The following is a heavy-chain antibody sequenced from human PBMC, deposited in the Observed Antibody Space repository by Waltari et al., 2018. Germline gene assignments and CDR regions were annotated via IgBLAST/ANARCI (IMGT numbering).Heavy chain of an antibody. Sequence: QVQLQESGPGLVKPSETLSLTCTVSGGSISSYYWSWIRQPPGKGLEGIGYIYYSWSTNYNPSLKSRVTISVGASKNQFSLKLSSVTAADTAVYYCARDRKIFGVVIPYYYYGMDVWGQGTTVTVSS. CDR1: GGSISSYY. CDR2: IYYSWST. CDR3: ARDRKIFGVVIPYYYYGMDV. V-gene: IGHV4-59*01. J-gene: IGHJ6*02. D-gene: IGHD3-3*01.